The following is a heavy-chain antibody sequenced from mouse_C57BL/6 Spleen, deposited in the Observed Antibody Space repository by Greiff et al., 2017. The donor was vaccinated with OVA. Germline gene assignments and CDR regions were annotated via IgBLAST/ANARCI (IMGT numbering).Heavy chain of an antibody. CDR3: ASQLGREAWFAY. CDR1: GYTFTSYW. V-gene: IGHV1-64*01. CDR2: IHPNSGST. Sequence: QVQLQQSGAELVKPGASVKLSCKASGYTFTSYWMHWVKQRPGQGLEWIGMIHPNSGSTNYNEKFKSKATLTVDKSSSTAYMQLSSLTSEDSAVYYCASQLGREAWFAYWGQGTLVTVAA. D-gene: IGHD4-1*02. J-gene: IGHJ3*01.